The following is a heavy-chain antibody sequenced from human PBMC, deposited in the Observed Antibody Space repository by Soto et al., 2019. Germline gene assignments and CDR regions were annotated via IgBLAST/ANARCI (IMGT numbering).Heavy chain of an antibody. J-gene: IGHJ5*02. D-gene: IGHD6-6*01. Sequence: QVQLVQSGAEVKKPGSSVKVSCKASGGTFSSYAISWVRQAPGQGLEGMGGIIPIFGTANYAQKFQGRVTITADESTITAYMELSSLRYEDTAVYYCARDGVEQLARVWFDPWGQGTLVTVSS. CDR1: GGTFSSYA. V-gene: IGHV1-69*01. CDR3: ARDGVEQLARVWFDP. CDR2: IIPIFGTA.